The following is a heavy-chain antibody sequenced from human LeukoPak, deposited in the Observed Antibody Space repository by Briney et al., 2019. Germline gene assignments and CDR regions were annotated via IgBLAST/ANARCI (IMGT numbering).Heavy chain of an antibody. CDR2: ICGSGGCT. V-gene: IGHV3-23*01. CDR1: GFTFSTYA. CDR3: ASTPFYDYVWGSYRYRGLFDN. D-gene: IGHD3-16*02. J-gene: IGHJ4*02. Sequence: GGSLRLSCAASGFTFSTYAMSWVRQAPGRGLEWVSGICGSGGCTYYADSVKGRFTISRDNSKNTLYLQMNSLRVEDTAVYYCASTPFYDYVWGSYRYRGLFDNWGQGTLVSVSS.